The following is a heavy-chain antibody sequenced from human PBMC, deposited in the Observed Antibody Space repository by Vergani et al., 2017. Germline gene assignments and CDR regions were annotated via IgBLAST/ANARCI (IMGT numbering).Heavy chain of an antibody. V-gene: IGHV1-58*02. D-gene: IGHD3-22*01. Sequence: MQLVQSWPEVTKPGTSVKVSCKASGFTFTSSAMQWVRQARGQRLEWIGWIVVGSGNTNYAQKFQERVTITRDMSTSTAYMELSSLRSEDTAVYYCAADHTYYDSSGYPRGNWYFDLWGRGTLVTVSS. CDR2: IVVGSGNT. CDR1: GFTFTSSA. J-gene: IGHJ2*01. CDR3: AADHTYYDSSGYPRGNWYFDL.